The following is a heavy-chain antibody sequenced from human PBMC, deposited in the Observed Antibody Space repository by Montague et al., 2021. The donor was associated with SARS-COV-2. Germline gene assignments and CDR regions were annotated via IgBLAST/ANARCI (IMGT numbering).Heavy chain of an antibody. CDR1: DDSMGGYY. V-gene: IGHV4-59*01. Sequence: SETLSLTCNVSDDSMGGYYWSWIRQSPGKGLEWIGYLYYSGSTSINPSLRSRVTISADTSKNQVSLKMTSVTTADTAVYYCARDSGECSRTTCYRSYYYGLDVWGQGTTVTVSS. CDR2: LYYSGST. CDR3: ARDSGECSRTTCYRSYYYGLDV. J-gene: IGHJ6*02. D-gene: IGHD3-16*02.